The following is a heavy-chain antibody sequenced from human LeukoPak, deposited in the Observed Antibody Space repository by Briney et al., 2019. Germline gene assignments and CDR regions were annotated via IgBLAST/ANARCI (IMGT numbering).Heavy chain of an antibody. J-gene: IGHJ5*02. D-gene: IGHD4-17*01. Sequence: ASVKVSCKASGGTFSSYAISWVRQAPGQGLEWMGRIIPILGIANYAQKFQGRVTITADKSTSTAYMELSSLRFEDTAVYYCARDIDTVTTTLNNWFDPWGQGTLVTVSS. CDR3: ARDIDTVTTTLNNWFDP. V-gene: IGHV1-69*04. CDR2: IIPILGIA. CDR1: GGTFSSYA.